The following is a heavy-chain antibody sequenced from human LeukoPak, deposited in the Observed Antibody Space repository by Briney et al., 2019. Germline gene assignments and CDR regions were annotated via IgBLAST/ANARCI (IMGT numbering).Heavy chain of an antibody. CDR1: GYTFTSYD. CDR3: ARLRGWGTMIVVAPFDP. D-gene: IGHD3-22*01. V-gene: IGHV1-8*01. Sequence: ASVKVSCKASGYTFTSYDINWVRQATGQGLEWMGWMKPNSGNTGYAQKFQGRVTMTRNTSISTAYMELSSLRSEDTAVYYCARLRGWGTMIVVAPFDPWGQGTLVTVSS. J-gene: IGHJ5*02. CDR2: MKPNSGNT.